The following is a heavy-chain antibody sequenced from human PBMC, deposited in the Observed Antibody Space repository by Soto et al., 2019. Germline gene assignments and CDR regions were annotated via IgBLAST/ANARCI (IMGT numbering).Heavy chain of an antibody. Sequence: LRLSCAASGFSFSGYWMSWVRQAPGKGLEWVANINEDGSQKNYVDSVGGRFTISRDNTQNSLFLQMNSLRPEDTAVFYCAKGGWLDDWGPGTLVTVS. CDR2: INEDGSQK. V-gene: IGHV3-7*03. CDR1: GFSFSGYW. CDR3: AKGGWLDD. J-gene: IGHJ5*02.